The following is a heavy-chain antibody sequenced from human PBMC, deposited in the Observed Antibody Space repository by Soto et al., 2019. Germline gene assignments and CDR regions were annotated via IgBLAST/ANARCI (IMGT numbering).Heavy chain of an antibody. CDR2: IYYSGST. CDR1: GGSISSYY. J-gene: IGHJ4*02. Sequence: PSETLSLTCTVSGGSISSYYWSWIRQPPGKGLEWIGYIYYSGSTNYNPSLKSRVTISVDTSKNQFSLKLSSVTAADTVVYYCARTHIVVVPAALYYFDYWGQGTLVTVSS. V-gene: IGHV4-59*01. D-gene: IGHD2-2*01. CDR3: ARTHIVVVPAALYYFDY.